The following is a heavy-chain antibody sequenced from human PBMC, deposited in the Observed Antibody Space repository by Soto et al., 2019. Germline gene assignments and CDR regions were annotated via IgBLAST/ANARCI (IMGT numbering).Heavy chain of an antibody. J-gene: IGHJ4*02. CDR2: IYYSGST. Sequence: SSETLSLTCTVSGGSVSSGSYYWSWIRQPPGKGLEWIGYIYYSGSTNYNPSLKSRVTISVDTSKNQFSLKLSSVTAADTAVYYCARFTAMVTFYFDYWGQGTLVTVSS. CDR3: ARFTAMVTFYFDY. V-gene: IGHV4-61*01. CDR1: GGSVSSGSYY. D-gene: IGHD5-18*01.